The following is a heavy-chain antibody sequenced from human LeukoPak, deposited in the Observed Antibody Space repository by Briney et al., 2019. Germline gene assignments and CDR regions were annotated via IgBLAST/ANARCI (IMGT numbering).Heavy chain of an antibody. J-gene: IGHJ4*02. V-gene: IGHV3-23*01. CDR3: AKLAGIRGWFVYYFDY. D-gene: IGHD6-19*01. CDR1: GFTFGTHA. Sequence: GGSLRLSCAASGFTFGTHAMTSVRQAPGKGLEWVSGMSGRGDTSYYADSMKGRFTISRDNSKNTLFLQMNSLRAEDTAVYYCAKLAGIRGWFVYYFDYWGQGTLVTVS. CDR2: MSGRGDTS.